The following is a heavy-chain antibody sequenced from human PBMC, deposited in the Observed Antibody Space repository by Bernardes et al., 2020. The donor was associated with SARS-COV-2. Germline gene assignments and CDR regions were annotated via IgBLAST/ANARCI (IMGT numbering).Heavy chain of an antibody. CDR2: LYSGGST. D-gene: IGHD2-2*01. V-gene: IGHV3-53*01. CDR3: ATSHCSSATCFYYYGLDV. J-gene: IGHJ6*02. CDR1: GFTVSSNY. Sequence: GGSLRLSCAASGFTVSSNYMTWVRQAPGKGLELVSVLYSGGSTYYTDSVKGRFTISRDNSKNILFLQMNDLRAEDTAIYYCATSHCSSATCFYYYGLDVWGQGTTVTVSS.